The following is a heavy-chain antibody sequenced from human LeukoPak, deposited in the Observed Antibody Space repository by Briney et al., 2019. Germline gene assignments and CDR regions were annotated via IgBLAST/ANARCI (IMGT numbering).Heavy chain of an antibody. V-gene: IGHV1-8*01. D-gene: IGHD1-14*01. CDR3: ARGIYHSWEPPYGFEI. CDR1: GYSFANSD. J-gene: IGHJ3*02. CDR2: MNLNSGNR. Sequence: ASVKVSCKASGYSFANSDINWVRQAPGQGLEWMGWMNLNSGNREYAQKFQGRITMTRDTSMSTAYMELSSLGSEDTAVYYCARGIYHSWEPPYGFEIWGQGTLVTVSS.